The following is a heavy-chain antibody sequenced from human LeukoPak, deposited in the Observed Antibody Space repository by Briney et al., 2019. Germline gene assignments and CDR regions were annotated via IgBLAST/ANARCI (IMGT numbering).Heavy chain of an antibody. CDR1: GGTFISYA. CDR2: IIPIFGTA. V-gene: IGHV1-69*13. J-gene: IGHJ4*02. Sequence: SVTVSCKASGGTFISYAISWVRQAHGQGLECMGEIIPIFGTANYAQKFQGRVTITADESTSTAYMELSSLRSEDTAVYYCARGVPSARLGYYFDYWGQGTLVTVSS. CDR3: ARGVPSARLGYYFDY. D-gene: IGHD6-6*01.